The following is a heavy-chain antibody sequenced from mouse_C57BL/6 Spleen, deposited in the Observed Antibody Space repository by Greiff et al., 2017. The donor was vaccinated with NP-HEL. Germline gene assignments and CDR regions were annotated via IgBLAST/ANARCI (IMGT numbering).Heavy chain of an antibody. CDR3: ARNLNYYGSSHAMDY. D-gene: IGHD1-1*01. J-gene: IGHJ4*01. CDR2: IWTGGGT. CDR1: GFSLTSYA. V-gene: IGHV2-9-1*01. Sequence: VMLVESGPGLVAPSQSLSITCTVSGFSLTSYAISWVRQPPGKGLEWLGVIWTGGGTNYNSALKSRLSISKDNSKSQVFLKMNSLQTDDTARYYCARNLNYYGSSHAMDYWGQGTSVTVSS.